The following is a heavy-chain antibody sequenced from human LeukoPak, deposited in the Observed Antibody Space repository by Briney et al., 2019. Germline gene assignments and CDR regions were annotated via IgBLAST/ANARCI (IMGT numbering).Heavy chain of an antibody. V-gene: IGHV3-23*01. D-gene: IGHD3-22*01. Sequence: GGSLRLSCAASGFTVSSNYMSWVRQAPGKGLEWVSAISGSGGSTYYADSVKGRFTISRDNSKNTLYLQMNSLRAEDTAVYYCAKVSTMIVVVGSFDYWGQGTLVTVSS. CDR2: ISGSGGST. CDR3: AKVSTMIVVVGSFDY. CDR1: GFTVSSNY. J-gene: IGHJ4*02.